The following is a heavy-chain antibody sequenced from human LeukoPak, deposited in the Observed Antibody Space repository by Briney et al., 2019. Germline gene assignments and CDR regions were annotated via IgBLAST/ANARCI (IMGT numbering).Heavy chain of an antibody. CDR3: ARGLRRGVRPYNWFDP. Sequence: SETLSLTCTVSGGSISSYYWSWIRHPPGKGLEWIGYIYTSGSTNYNPSLKSRVTISVDTSKNQFSLKLSSVTAADTAVYYCARGLRRGVRPYNWFDPWGQGTLVTVSS. J-gene: IGHJ5*02. V-gene: IGHV4-4*09. CDR2: IYTSGST. D-gene: IGHD1-1*01. CDR1: GGSISSYY.